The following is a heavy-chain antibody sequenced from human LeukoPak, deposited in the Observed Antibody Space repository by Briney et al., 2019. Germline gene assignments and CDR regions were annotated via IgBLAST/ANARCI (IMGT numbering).Heavy chain of an antibody. J-gene: IGHJ6*04. CDR1: GFTFSSYS. CDR2: ISSSSYI. CDR3: ARDVGRGCNYYGMDV. D-gene: IGHD2-15*01. V-gene: IGHV3-21*01. Sequence: GGSLRLSCAASGFTFSSYSMYWVRQAPGKGLEWVSSISSSSYIYYADSVKGRFTISRDNAKNSLYLQMNSLRAEDTAVYYCARDVGRGCNYYGMDVWGKGTTVTVSS.